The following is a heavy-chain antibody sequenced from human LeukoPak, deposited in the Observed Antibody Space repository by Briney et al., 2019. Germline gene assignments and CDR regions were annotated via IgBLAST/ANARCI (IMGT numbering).Heavy chain of an antibody. V-gene: IGHV3-53*01. CDR3: ARAGSDSRYRYFDL. D-gene: IGHD2-21*01. Sequence: GGSLRLSCAASGFTVSGYFMSWVRQAPGKGLEWVSVLYSGATTYYADSVKGRFTISRDNAKNSLYLQMNSLRAEDTAVYYCARAGSDSRYRYFDLWGRGTLVSVSS. J-gene: IGHJ2*01. CDR1: GFTVSGYF. CDR2: LYSGATT.